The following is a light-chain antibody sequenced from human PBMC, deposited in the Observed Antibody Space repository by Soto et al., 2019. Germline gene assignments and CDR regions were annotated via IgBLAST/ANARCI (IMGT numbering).Light chain of an antibody. CDR3: EAWDGSLNVVL. CDR2: SSD. J-gene: IGLJ2*01. Sequence: QSVLTQPPSASGTPGQRVTISCSGSSSNIGTNTVNWYQHLPGSAPKLLNYSSDQRPSGVPDRFSGSKSGTSASLAISGLQPDDEADYYCEAWDGSLNVVLFGGGTKLTVL. CDR1: SSNIGTNT. V-gene: IGLV1-44*01.